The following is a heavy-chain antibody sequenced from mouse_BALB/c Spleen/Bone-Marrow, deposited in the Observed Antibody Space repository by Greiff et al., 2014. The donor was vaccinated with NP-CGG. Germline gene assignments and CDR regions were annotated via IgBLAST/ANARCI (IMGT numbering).Heavy chain of an antibody. CDR2: INPYNGAT. V-gene: IGHV1-31*01. J-gene: IGHJ2*01. CDR1: GYSFTGYY. Sequence: VQLQQSGPELVKPGASVKISCKASGYSFTGYYMHWVKQSHVKSLEWIGRINPYNGATTYNQIFKDKASLTVDKSSSTAYMELHSLTSEDSGVHYCARGLNWDAYFDYCGQGTTLTVSS. CDR3: ARGLNWDAYFDY. D-gene: IGHD4-1*01.